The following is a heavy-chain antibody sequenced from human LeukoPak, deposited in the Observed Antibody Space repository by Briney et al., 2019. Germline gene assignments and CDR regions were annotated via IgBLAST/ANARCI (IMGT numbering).Heavy chain of an antibody. V-gene: IGHV3-23*01. Sequence: GGTLRLSCAASGFTFSSHGMNWVRQAPGKGLEWVSGISGSGGRTYYADSVKGRFTISRDNAKNSLYLQMNSLRAEDTAVYYCARDLPPGYCSSTSCYAGGAFDIWGQGTMVTVSS. CDR2: ISGSGGRT. CDR3: ARDLPPGYCSSTSCYAGGAFDI. J-gene: IGHJ3*02. D-gene: IGHD2-2*03. CDR1: GFTFSSHG.